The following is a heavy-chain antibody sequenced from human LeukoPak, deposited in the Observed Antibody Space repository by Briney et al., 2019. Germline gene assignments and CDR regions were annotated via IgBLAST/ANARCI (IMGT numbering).Heavy chain of an antibody. J-gene: IGHJ3*02. CDR2: MNPNTGNT. CDR1: GYTSTNYD. V-gene: IGHV1-8*03. D-gene: IGHD3-3*01. Sequence: ASVKVSCKASGYTSTNYDINWVRQATGQGLEWMGWMNPNTGNTGYTQKFQGRITITRNTSISTAYMELGSLRSEDTAVYYCARSLWSGYDTFDIWGQGTMVTVSS. CDR3: ARSLWSGYDTFDI.